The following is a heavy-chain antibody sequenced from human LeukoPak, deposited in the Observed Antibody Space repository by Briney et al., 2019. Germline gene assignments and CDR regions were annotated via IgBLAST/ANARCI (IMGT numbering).Heavy chain of an antibody. J-gene: IGHJ4*02. CDR2: INPNSGGP. CDR1: GYTFTGNY. V-gene: IGHV1-2*06. D-gene: IGHD5-18*01. CDR3: AREYSYGYYFDS. Sequence: ASVKVSCKASGYTFTGNYIHWVRQAPGQGLEWMGRINPNSGGPNFAQNFQGRVTMTRDTSITTAYMELSGLRSDDTAVYYCAREYSYGYYFDSWGQGTPVTVSS.